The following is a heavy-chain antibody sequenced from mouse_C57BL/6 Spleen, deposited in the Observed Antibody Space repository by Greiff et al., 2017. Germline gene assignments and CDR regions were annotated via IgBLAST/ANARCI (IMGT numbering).Heavy chain of an antibody. CDR2: ISYDGSN. Sequence: ESGPGLVKPSQSLSLTCSVTGYSITSGYYWNWIRQFPGNKLEWMGYISYDGSNNYNPSLKNRISITRDTSKNQFFLKLNSVTTEDTATYYCARGVVDYAMDYWGQGTSVTVSS. CDR3: ARGVVDYAMDY. D-gene: IGHD1-1*01. V-gene: IGHV3-6*01. J-gene: IGHJ4*01. CDR1: GYSITSGYY.